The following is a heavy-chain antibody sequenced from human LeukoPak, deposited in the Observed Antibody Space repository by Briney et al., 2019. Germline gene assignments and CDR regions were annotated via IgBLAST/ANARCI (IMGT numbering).Heavy chain of an antibody. D-gene: IGHD3-10*01. CDR3: ARDRAVLTYYYYYYMDV. CDR2: IKQDGSEK. CDR1: GFTFSAYR. J-gene: IGHJ6*03. Sequence: GGSLRLSCAASGFTFSAYRMSWVRQAPGKGLEWVANIKQDGSEKYYVDSVEGRFTISRDNAKNSLYLQMNSLRAEDTAVYYCARDRAVLTYYYYYYMDVWGKGTTVTVSS. V-gene: IGHV3-7*01.